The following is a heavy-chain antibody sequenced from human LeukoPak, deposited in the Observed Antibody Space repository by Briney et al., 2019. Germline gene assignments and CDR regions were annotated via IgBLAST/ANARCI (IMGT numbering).Heavy chain of an antibody. CDR2: FDPEDGET. J-gene: IGHJ4*02. Sequence: ASVKVSCKVSGYTLTELSMHWVRQAPGKGLEWMGGFDPEDGETIYAQKFQGRVTMTEDTSTDTAYMELSSLRSEDTAVYYCATGGAYYDSFFFDYWGQGTLVTVSS. CDR1: GYTLTELS. D-gene: IGHD3-22*01. V-gene: IGHV1-24*01. CDR3: ATGGAYYDSFFFDY.